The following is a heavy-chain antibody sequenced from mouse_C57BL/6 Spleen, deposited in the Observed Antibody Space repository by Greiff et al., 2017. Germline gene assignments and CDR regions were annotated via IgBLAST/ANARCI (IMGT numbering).Heavy chain of an antibody. CDR2: IDPENGDT. V-gene: IGHV14-4*01. CDR3: TPFPYGSSYYCDY. CDR1: GFNIKDDY. J-gene: IGHJ2*01. Sequence: EVQLQQSGAELVRPGASVKLSCTASGFNIKDDYMHWVKQRPEQGLEWIGWIDPENGDTEYASKFQGKATITADPSSKTAYLQLSSLTSEDTAVYYCTPFPYGSSYYCDYWGQGTTLTVSS. D-gene: IGHD1-1*01.